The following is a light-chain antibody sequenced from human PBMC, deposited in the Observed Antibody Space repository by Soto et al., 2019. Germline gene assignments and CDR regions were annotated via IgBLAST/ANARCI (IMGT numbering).Light chain of an antibody. V-gene: IGKV3-11*01. Sequence: EILLTQSPSTLPLSPGERTTLFCRASQSVSSYLAWYQQKPGQAPRLLIYDASNRATGIPARLSGSGSGTDFTLTISSLEPEDFAVYYCQQRSNWPTFGGGTKVDIK. CDR1: QSVSSY. J-gene: IGKJ4*01. CDR2: DAS. CDR3: QQRSNWPT.